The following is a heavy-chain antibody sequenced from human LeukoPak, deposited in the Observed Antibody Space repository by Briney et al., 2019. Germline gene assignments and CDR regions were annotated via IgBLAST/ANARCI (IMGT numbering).Heavy chain of an antibody. CDR1: GGSFSGYY. V-gene: IGHV4-34*01. J-gene: IGHJ4*02. Sequence: SETLSLTRAVYGGSFSGYYWSWIRQPPGKGLEWIGEINHSGSTNYNPSLKSPVTISVDTSKNQFSLKLSSVTAADTAVYYCARGSIAVAGRIDYWGQGTLVTVSS. CDR3: ARGSIAVAGRIDY. CDR2: INHSGST. D-gene: IGHD6-19*01.